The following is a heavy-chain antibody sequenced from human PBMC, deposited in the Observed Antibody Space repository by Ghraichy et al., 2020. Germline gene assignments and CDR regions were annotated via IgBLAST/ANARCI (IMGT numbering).Heavy chain of an antibody. Sequence: GGSLRLSCAASGFTVSSNYMSWVRQAPGKGLEWVSVIYSGGSTYYADSVKGRFTISRDNSKNTLYLQMNSLRAEDTAVYYCARDFCRKQYMTTGCYFDYWGQGTLVTVSS. V-gene: IGHV3-66*02. D-gene: IGHD4-17*01. CDR1: GFTVSSNY. CDR3: ARDFCRKQYMTTGCYFDY. CDR2: IYSGGST. J-gene: IGHJ4*02.